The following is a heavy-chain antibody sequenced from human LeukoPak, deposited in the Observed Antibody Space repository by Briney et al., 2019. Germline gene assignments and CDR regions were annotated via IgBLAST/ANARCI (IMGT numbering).Heavy chain of an antibody. V-gene: IGHV1-69*13. J-gene: IGHJ4*02. D-gene: IGHD4-17*01. Sequence: GASVKVSCKASGGTFSSYAISWVRQAPGQGLEWMGGIIPIFGTANYAQKFQGRVTITADESTSTAYMELSSLRSEDTAVYYCASDDYGDGFDYWGQGNLVTVSS. CDR1: GGTFSSYA. CDR2: IIPIFGTA. CDR3: ASDDYGDGFDY.